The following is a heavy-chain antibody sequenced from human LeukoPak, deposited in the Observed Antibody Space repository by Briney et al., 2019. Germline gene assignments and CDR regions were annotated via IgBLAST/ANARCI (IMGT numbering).Heavy chain of an antibody. Sequence: ASVKVSCKASGYTFINYAMNWVRQAPGQGLEWMGWINTNTGNPTYAQGFTGRFVFSLDTSVSTAYLQISSLKANDTAVYYCARDSSLWLADYWGQGTLVTVSS. CDR1: GYTFINYA. V-gene: IGHV7-4-1*02. CDR2: INTNTGNP. CDR3: ARDSSLWLADY. J-gene: IGHJ4*02. D-gene: IGHD6-19*01.